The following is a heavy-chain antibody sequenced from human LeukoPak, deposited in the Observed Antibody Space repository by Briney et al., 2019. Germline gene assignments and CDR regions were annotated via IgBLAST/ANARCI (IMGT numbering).Heavy chain of an antibody. V-gene: IGHV4-59*08. CDR2: IYYSGST. CDR3: ARCAIVGTVYYFDQ. Sequence: PSETLSLTCTVSDYSISTYYWSWIRQPPGKGLEWVGYIYYSGSTHYSPSLKSRVTISEDTSKSQCSLKLSSVTAADTAVYYCARCAIVGTVYYFDQWGQGALVTVSS. CDR1: DYSISTYY. D-gene: IGHD1-26*01. J-gene: IGHJ4*02.